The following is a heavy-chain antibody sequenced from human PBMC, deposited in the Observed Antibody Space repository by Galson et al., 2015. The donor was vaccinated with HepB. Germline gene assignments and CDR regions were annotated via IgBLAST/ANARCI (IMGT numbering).Heavy chain of an antibody. J-gene: IGHJ4*02. CDR1: GYTFTPFW. CDR3: AGRHSYFRSGTWYNVSDY. CDR2: IAPSDSYT. Sequence: QSGAEVKQPGESLRISCKGSGYTFTPFWITWVRQIPGKGLVWMGRIAPSDSYTDYSPTFQAPVTISADKSITTAYLQWSSLKASDTAMYYFAGRHSYFRSGTWYNVSDYWGQGTLVTVSS. D-gene: IGHD3-10*01. V-gene: IGHV5-10-1*01.